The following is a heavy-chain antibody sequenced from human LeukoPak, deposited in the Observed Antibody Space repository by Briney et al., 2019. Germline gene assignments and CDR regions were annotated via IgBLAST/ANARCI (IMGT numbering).Heavy chain of an antibody. CDR2: ISNNGVAT. D-gene: IGHD3-3*01. CDR3: ARGWSGTSV. CDR1: ISHFNSDP. J-gene: IGHJ3*01. Sequence: GGSLRLSCAASISHFNSDPMYWVRQAPGKGLEYVSAISNNGVATYYANSVKGRFTISRDNSKNTLYLDMGSLRVEDMAVYYCARGWSGTSVWGQGTMGTVSS. V-gene: IGHV3-64*01.